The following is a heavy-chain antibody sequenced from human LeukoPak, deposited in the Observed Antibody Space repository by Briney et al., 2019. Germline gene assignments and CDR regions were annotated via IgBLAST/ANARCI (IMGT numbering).Heavy chain of an antibody. D-gene: IGHD3-22*01. V-gene: IGHV3-72*01. CDR1: GFTFNEHY. Sequence: PGGSLRLSCATSGFTFNEHYLGWVRQAPGKGLEWVGRTKNRANSYTTEYAASVKGRFTISRDDSRSIAYLQMNSLKTEDTAVYYCTRRYNYDSSGYYYVRDAFDIWGQGTMVTVSS. CDR2: TKNRANSYTT. J-gene: IGHJ3*02. CDR3: TRRYNYDSSGYYYVRDAFDI.